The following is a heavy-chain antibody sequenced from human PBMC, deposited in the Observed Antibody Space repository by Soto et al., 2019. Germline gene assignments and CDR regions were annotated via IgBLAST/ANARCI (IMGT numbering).Heavy chain of an antibody. J-gene: IGHJ4*02. Sequence: QVQLVESGGGVVQPGRSLRLSCAASGFTFSSYGMHWVRQAPGKGLEWVAVIWYDGSNKYYADSVKGRFTISRDNSKNTLYLQMNSLRAEDTAVYYCARDLDRWSSFGSPTDYWGQGTLVTVSS. CDR2: IWYDGSNK. D-gene: IGHD2-15*01. CDR1: GFTFSSYG. CDR3: ARDLDRWSSFGSPTDY. V-gene: IGHV3-33*01.